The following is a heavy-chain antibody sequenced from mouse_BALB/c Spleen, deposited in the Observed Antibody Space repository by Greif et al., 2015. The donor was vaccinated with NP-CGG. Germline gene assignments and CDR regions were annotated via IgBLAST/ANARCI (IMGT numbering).Heavy chain of an antibody. CDR1: GYTFTSYV. Sequence: VHVKQSGPELVKPGASVKMSCKASGYTFTSYVMHWVKQKPGQGLEWIGYINPYNDGTKYNEKFKGKATLTSDKSSSTAYMELSSLTSEDSAVYYCARLRGYEGVDYAMDYWGQGTSVTVSS. J-gene: IGHJ4*01. D-gene: IGHD2-2*01. CDR3: ARLRGYEGVDYAMDY. V-gene: IGHV1-14*01. CDR2: INPYNDGT.